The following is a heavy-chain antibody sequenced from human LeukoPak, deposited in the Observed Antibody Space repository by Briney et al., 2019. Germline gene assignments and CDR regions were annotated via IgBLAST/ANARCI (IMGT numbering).Heavy chain of an antibody. J-gene: IGHJ5*02. V-gene: IGHV4-59*01. CDR1: GGAISYYY. Sequence: SETLSLTCTVSGGAISYYYWNWIRQPPGKGLEWIGYIYYTGNTNYNPSLKSRVTISVDTSKNHFSLKLSSVTAADTAVYYCARDRLQLQSWGQGTLVTVSS. D-gene: IGHD5-24*01. CDR3: ARDRLQLQS. CDR2: IYYTGNT.